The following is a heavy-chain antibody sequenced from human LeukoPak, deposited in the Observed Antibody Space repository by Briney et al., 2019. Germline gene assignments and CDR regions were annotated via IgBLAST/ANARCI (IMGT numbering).Heavy chain of an antibody. J-gene: IGHJ5*02. CDR2: IYYSGST. V-gene: IGHV4-30-4*08. CDR1: GGSISGGDYY. CDR3: ARVSTGTAYP. Sequence: SQTLSLTCTVSGGSISGGDYYWSWIRQPPGKGLEWIGYIYYSGSTYYNPSLKSRVIISVDTSKNQFSLSLSSVTAADTAVYFCARVSTGTAYPWDQGTLVTVSS. D-gene: IGHD1-1*01.